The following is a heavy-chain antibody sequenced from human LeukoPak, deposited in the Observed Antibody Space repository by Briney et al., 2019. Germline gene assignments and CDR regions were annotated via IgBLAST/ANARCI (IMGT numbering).Heavy chain of an antibody. CDR2: IYYSGST. V-gene: IGHV4-61*01. D-gene: IGHD6-19*01. CDR1: GGSISSRSYY. CDR3: AREDRYSSGIGGDY. Sequence: PSETLSLTCTVSGGSISSRSYYWDWIRQPPGKGLEWIGYIYYSGSTNYNPSLKSRVTISVDTSKNQFSLKLSSVTAADTAVYYCAREDRYSSGIGGDYWGQGTLVTVSS. J-gene: IGHJ4*02.